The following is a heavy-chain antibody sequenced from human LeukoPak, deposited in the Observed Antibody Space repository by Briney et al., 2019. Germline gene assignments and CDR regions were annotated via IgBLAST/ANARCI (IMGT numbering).Heavy chain of an antibody. D-gene: IGHD5-24*01. Sequence: SVKVSCKASGGTFSSYAISWVRQAPGQGLEWMGGIIPIFGTANYAQKFQGRVTITADESTSTAYMELSSLRSEDTAVYYCARGRDGYNYEAFDYWGQGTLVTVS. V-gene: IGHV1-69*13. CDR1: GGTFSSYA. J-gene: IGHJ4*02. CDR3: ARGRDGYNYEAFDY. CDR2: IIPIFGTA.